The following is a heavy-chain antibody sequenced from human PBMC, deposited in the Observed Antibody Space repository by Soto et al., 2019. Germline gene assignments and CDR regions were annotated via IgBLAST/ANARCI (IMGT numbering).Heavy chain of an antibody. CDR1: GFTITRYV. J-gene: IGHJ3*02. V-gene: IGHV1-58*01. Sequence: VKLYCKGSGFTITRYVVQRRRKNCGQRLEWIGWIVVGSGNTNYAQKFQERVTITRDMSTSTAYMELSSLRSDDTAVYYCAAEEQNMNDAFDICGQGTMVTVSS. D-gene: IGHD3-16*01. CDR2: IVVGSGNT. CDR3: AAEEQNMNDAFDI.